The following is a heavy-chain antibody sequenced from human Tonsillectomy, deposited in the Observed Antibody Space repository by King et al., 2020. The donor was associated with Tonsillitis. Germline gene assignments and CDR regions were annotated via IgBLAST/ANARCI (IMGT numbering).Heavy chain of an antibody. CDR2: ILYDGSNK. CDR1: GFTFSSYA. J-gene: IGHJ4*02. V-gene: IGHV3-30-3*01. Sequence: VQLVESGGGVVQPGRSLRLSCAASGFTFSSYAMHWVRQAPGKGLEWVAVILYDGSNKYYADSVKGRFTISRDNSKNTLYLQMNRLRVEDTGVYPCARDRGYGSGTFPDYWGQGTLVTVSS. D-gene: IGHD3-10*01. CDR3: ARDRGYGSGTFPDY.